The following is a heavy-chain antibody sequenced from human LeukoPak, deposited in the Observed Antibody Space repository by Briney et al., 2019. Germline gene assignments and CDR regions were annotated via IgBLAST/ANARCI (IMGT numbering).Heavy chain of an antibody. CDR3: ARVGSSGWYVHPTLDY. CDR2: INPSNGDT. V-gene: IGHV1-2*02. CDR1: GYTFSDYY. J-gene: IGHJ4*02. D-gene: IGHD6-19*01. Sequence: GASVKVSCKASGYTFSDYYIHWVRQAPGQGLEWMAWINPSNGDTNYAQKFQGRVTMTRDTSISTAYMELTRLISDDTAVYHCARVGSSGWYVHPTLDYWGQGTLVTVSS.